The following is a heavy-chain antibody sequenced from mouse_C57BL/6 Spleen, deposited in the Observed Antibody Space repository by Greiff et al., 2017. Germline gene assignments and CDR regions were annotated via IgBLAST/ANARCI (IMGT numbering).Heavy chain of an antibody. V-gene: IGHV5-4*01. D-gene: IGHD2-4*01. CDR3: AREDYDGSFAY. CDR1: GFTFSSYA. Sequence: DVMLVESGGGLVKPGGSLKLSCAASGFTFSSYAMSWVRQTPEKRLEWVATISDGGSYTYYPDNVKGRFTISRDNAKNNLYLQMRHLKSEDTAMYYCAREDYDGSFAYWGQGTLVTVSA. CDR2: ISDGGSYT. J-gene: IGHJ3*01.